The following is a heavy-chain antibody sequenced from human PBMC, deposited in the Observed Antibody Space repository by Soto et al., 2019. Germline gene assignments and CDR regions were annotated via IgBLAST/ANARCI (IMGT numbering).Heavy chain of an antibody. V-gene: IGHV4-59*01. CDR2: IYYSGST. Sequence: TSETLSLTCTVSGDSISNNYLNWIRQPPGKGLEWIGYIYYSGSTNYNPSLKSRVTISVDTSKNQFSMKLSSVSAADTAVYYCARSPGGWFDPWGQGTLVTVSS. J-gene: IGHJ5*02. CDR1: GDSISNNY. CDR3: ARSPGGWFDP.